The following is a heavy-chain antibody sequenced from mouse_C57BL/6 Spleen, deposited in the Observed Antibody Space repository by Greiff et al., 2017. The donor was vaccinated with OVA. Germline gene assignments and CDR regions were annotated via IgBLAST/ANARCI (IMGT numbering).Heavy chain of an antibody. CDR3: AAYGSSPMDY. V-gene: IGHV1-43*01. CDR1: GYSFTGYY. Sequence: VQLQQSGPELVKPGASVKLSCKASGYSFTGYYMHWVKQSPEKSLEWIGEINPSTGGTSYNQKFKGKATLTVDKSSSTAYMQLKSLTSEDSAVYYGAAYGSSPMDYWGQGTSVTVSS. D-gene: IGHD1-1*01. J-gene: IGHJ4*01. CDR2: INPSTGGT.